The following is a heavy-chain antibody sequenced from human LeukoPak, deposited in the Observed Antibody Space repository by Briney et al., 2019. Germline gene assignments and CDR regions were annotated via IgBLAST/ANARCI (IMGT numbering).Heavy chain of an antibody. CDR1: GGSISSYY. Sequence: KSSETLSLTCTVSGGSISSYYWSWIRQPPGKGLEWIGYIYYSGSTNYNPSLKSRVTISVDTSKNQFSLKLSSVTAADTAVYYCARSRSYYDFVGFDPWGQGTLVTVSS. D-gene: IGHD3-3*01. CDR3: ARSRSYYDFVGFDP. V-gene: IGHV4-59*01. CDR2: IYYSGST. J-gene: IGHJ5*02.